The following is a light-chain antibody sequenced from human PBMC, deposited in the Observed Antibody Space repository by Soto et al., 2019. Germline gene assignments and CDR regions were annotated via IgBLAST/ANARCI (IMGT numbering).Light chain of an antibody. CDR1: QSISSY. J-gene: IGKJ3*01. V-gene: IGKV1-39*01. Sequence: DIQMTQSPSSLSQSVGDRVTITCRASQSISSYLNWYQQKPGKAPKLLIYAASSLQSGVPSRFSGSGSGTDFTLTISSLQPEAFATYYCQQSYSTITFGPGTKVDIK. CDR3: QQSYSTIT. CDR2: AAS.